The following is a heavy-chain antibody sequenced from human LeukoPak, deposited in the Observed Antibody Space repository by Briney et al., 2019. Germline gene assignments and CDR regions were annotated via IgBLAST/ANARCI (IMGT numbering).Heavy chain of an antibody. Sequence: SETLSLTCTVSGVSISSYYWSWIRQPPGKGLEWIGYIYYSGSTTYNPSLKSRVTISVDTSKNQFSLKLSSVSAADTAVYYCARDRGIVAPDYWGQGTLVTVSS. CDR1: GVSISSYY. CDR3: ARDRGIVAPDY. V-gene: IGHV4-59*12. J-gene: IGHJ4*02. D-gene: IGHD1-26*01. CDR2: IYYSGST.